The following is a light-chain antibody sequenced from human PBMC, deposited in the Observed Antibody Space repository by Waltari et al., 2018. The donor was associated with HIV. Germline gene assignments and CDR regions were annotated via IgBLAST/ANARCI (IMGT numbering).Light chain of an antibody. V-gene: IGLV2-8*01. CDR2: EVN. CDR1: SSDVGGYEY. Sequence: QSALTQPPSASGSLGQSVPISCTGTSSDVGGYEYVSWYQHHPDKAPKLIIYEVNNRPSGVPDRFSGSKSDNTAALTVAGLQDDDEAHYYCASYGDTNRVLFGGGTRVTVL. CDR3: ASYGDTNRVL. J-gene: IGLJ6*01.